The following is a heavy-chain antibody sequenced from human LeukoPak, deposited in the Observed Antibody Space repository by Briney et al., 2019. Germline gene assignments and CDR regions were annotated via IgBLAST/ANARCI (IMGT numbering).Heavy chain of an antibody. CDR3: ARVLDDGY. J-gene: IGHJ4*02. D-gene: IGHD3-3*01. CDR1: GFTLTTYS. Sequence: KSGGSQRLSCEAAGFTLTTYSMNWVRQAPGKGLELVSYISSRSDYIYYADSVKGRFTISRDNAKNSLYLQMNSLRAEDTAVYYCARVLDDGYWGQGTLVTVSS. V-gene: IGHV3-21*05. CDR2: ISSRSDYI.